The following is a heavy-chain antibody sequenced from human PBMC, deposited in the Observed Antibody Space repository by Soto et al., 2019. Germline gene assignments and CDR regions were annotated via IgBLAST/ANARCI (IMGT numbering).Heavy chain of an antibody. CDR3: ARELHYYDSSGYYEYYYYYGMDV. CDR1: GGTFSSYT. CDR2: IIPILGIA. Sequence: QVQLVQSGAEVKKPGSSVKVSCKASGGTFSSYTISWVRQAPGQGLEWMGRIIPILGIANYAQKFQGRVTLTADKSTSTAYMELSSLRSEDTAVYYCARELHYYDSSGYYEYYYYYGMDVWGQGTTVTVSS. J-gene: IGHJ6*02. D-gene: IGHD3-22*01. V-gene: IGHV1-69*08.